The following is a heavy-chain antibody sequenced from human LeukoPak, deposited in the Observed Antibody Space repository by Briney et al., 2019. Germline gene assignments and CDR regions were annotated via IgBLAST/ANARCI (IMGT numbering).Heavy chain of an antibody. Sequence: GGSLRLSCAASGFTFSSKGMHWVRQAPGKGLECVAFIQNDGNNKKYADSVKGRFTISRDNSKNTLYLQMNSLRAEDTAVYYCARDWGTSSLYLVNWGQGTLVTVSS. V-gene: IGHV3-30*02. J-gene: IGHJ4*02. D-gene: IGHD6-6*01. CDR1: GFTFSSKG. CDR2: IQNDGNNK. CDR3: ARDWGTSSLYLVN.